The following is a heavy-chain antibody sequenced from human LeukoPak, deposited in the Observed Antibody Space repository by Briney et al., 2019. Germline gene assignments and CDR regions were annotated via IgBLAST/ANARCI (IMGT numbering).Heavy chain of an antibody. Sequence: GGSLRLSCAASGFTFNTYEMNWVRQAPGKGLEWVSVIYSGGSTYYADSVKGRFTISRDNSKNTLYLQMNSLRAEDTAVYYCARDIRQTRLGDYGGNTSDIDYWGQGTLVAVSS. D-gene: IGHD4-23*01. CDR3: ARDIRQTRLGDYGGNTSDIDY. V-gene: IGHV3-66*01. CDR2: IYSGGST. CDR1: GFTFNTYE. J-gene: IGHJ4*02.